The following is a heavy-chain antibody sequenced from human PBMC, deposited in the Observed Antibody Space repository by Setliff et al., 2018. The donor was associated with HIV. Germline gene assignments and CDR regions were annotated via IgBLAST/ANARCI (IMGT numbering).Heavy chain of an antibody. Sequence: ASVKVSCKSSGYTFTGYYIHWVRQAPGQGLEWMGWINPNSGGTNNAQKFQGRVIMTRDTSISTAYMELSNLTSDDTAVYYCARGILRYFDWLLNNDYWGQGTLVTVSS. J-gene: IGHJ4*02. V-gene: IGHV1-2*02. CDR2: INPNSGGT. CDR3: ARGILRYFDWLLNNDY. CDR1: GYTFTGYY. D-gene: IGHD3-9*01.